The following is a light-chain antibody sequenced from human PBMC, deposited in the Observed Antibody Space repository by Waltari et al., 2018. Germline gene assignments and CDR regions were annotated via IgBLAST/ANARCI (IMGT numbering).Light chain of an antibody. CDR2: VNSDGSQ. CDR3: QTWGSGIVV. V-gene: IGLV4-69*01. Sequence: QLVLTQSPSASASLGASVKLTCTLSSGYTNYAIAWHQQQSEEGPHFLMKVNSDGSQNRGDGIPDRFSGYSSGAERYLPISSLQSEDEADYYCQTWGSGIVVFGGGTKLTVL. J-gene: IGLJ2*01. CDR1: SGYTNYA.